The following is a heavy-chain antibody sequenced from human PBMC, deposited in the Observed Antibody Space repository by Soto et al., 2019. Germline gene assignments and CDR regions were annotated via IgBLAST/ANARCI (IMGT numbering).Heavy chain of an antibody. CDR3: ARATYYYDSSGYYPDAFDI. J-gene: IGHJ3*02. V-gene: IGHV1-18*04. CDR1: GYTFTSYG. D-gene: IGHD3-22*01. Sequence: ASVKVSCKASGYTFTSYGISWVRQAPGQGLEWMGWISAYNGNTNYAQKLQGRVTMTTDTSTSTAYMELRSLRSDDTAVYYCARATYYYDSSGYYPDAFDIWGQGTMVTVSS. CDR2: ISAYNGNT.